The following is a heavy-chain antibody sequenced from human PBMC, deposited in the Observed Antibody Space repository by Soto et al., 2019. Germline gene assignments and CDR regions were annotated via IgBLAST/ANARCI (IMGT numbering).Heavy chain of an antibody. CDR1: GYTFTSYD. CDR2: VSAYNGDT. J-gene: IGHJ4*02. CDR3: ARKHGGHFDY. V-gene: IGHV1-18*01. D-gene: IGHD2-21*01. Sequence: QVQLEQSGAEVKKPGASVKVSRQASGYTFTSYDISWVRQAPGQGLEWMGWVSAYNGDTLYAQKFQGRVSMTTDTSTSTAYMELRSLRSDDTAVYYCARKHGGHFDYWGQGTLVTVSS.